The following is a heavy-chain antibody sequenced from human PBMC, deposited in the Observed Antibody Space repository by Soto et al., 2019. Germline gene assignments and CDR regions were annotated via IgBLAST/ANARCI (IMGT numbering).Heavy chain of an antibody. D-gene: IGHD3-16*01. J-gene: IGHJ4*02. CDR3: ARDSLGITAAGHY. Sequence: SETLSLTCIVSGASISGYYWSWIRQPAGKGLGWIGRVYTHGSTSYNPSLKSRVTMSLDTSKNRFSLRLSSVTAADTAVYYCARDSLGITAAGHYWGQGTLVTVSS. V-gene: IGHV4-4*07. CDR2: VYTHGST. CDR1: GASISGYY.